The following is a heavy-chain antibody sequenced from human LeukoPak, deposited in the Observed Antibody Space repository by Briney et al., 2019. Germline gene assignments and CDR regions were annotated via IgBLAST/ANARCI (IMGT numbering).Heavy chain of an antibody. CDR2: ISGSGGST. CDR3: AKDPDSSGWYGEYCQH. J-gene: IGHJ1*01. D-gene: IGHD6-19*01. CDR1: GFTFSSDA. V-gene: IGHV3-23*01. Sequence: PGGSLRLSCAASGFTFSSDAMSWVRQAPGKGLEWVSAISGSGGSTYYADSVKGRFTISRDNSKNTLYLQMNSLRAEDTAVYYCAKDPDSSGWYGEYCQHWGQGTVVTVS.